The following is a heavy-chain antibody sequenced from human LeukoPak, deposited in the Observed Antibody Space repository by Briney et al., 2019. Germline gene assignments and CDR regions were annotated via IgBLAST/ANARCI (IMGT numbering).Heavy chain of an antibody. Sequence: ASVKVSCKASGYTFTSYGISWLRQAPGQGLEWMGWISAYNGNTNYAQKLQGRVTMTTDTSTSTAYTELRSLRSDDTAVYYCARERYDSSGYYSPGHWFDPWGQGTLVTVSS. CDR3: ARERYDSSGYYSPGHWFDP. CDR2: ISAYNGNT. D-gene: IGHD3-22*01. CDR1: GYTFTSYG. J-gene: IGHJ5*02. V-gene: IGHV1-18*01.